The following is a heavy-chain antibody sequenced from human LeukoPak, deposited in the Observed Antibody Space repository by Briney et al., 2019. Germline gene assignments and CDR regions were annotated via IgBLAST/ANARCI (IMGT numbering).Heavy chain of an antibody. D-gene: IGHD3-10*01. CDR1: GGSISSYY. V-gene: IGHV4-4*07. Sequence: SETLSLTCTVSGGSISSYYWSWIRQPAGKGLEWIGRIYTSGSTNYNPSLKSRVTMSVDTSKNQFSLKLSPVTAADTAVYYCARDLGITMVRGVIRGGPNWFDPWGQGTLVTVSS. CDR3: ARDLGITMVRGVIRGGPNWFDP. CDR2: IYTSGST. J-gene: IGHJ5*02.